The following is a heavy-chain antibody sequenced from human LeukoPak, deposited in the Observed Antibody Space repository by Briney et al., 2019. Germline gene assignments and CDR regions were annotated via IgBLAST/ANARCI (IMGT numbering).Heavy chain of an antibody. CDR2: THYSGTT. V-gene: IGHV4-59*12. D-gene: IGHD2-8*01. CDR3: VLAPNSNWFDF. J-gene: IGHJ5*01. CDR1: GDSISGFY. Sequence: KPSETLSLTCSVSGDSISGFYWNWIRQSPEKVLEWIAVTHYSGTTNYNPSLKSRVTISIDTSRQQFFLKLSSVTAADTAVYYCVLAPNSNWFDFWGQGTRVTVSS.